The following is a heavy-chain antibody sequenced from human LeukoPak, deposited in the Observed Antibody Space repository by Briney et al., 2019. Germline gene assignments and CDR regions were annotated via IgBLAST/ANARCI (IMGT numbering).Heavy chain of an antibody. CDR1: GGSFSGYY. CDR3: ARGRSWYGDSYFDY. D-gene: IGHD4-17*01. Sequence: SETLSLTCAVSGGSFSGYYCGWIRHPPRKGLEWIGEINHSGSTNYNPSLMSRVTISVDASNNQFSLKLSSVTAADTAVYYCARGRSWYGDSYFDYWGQGTLVTVSS. CDR2: INHSGST. J-gene: IGHJ4*02. V-gene: IGHV4-34*01.